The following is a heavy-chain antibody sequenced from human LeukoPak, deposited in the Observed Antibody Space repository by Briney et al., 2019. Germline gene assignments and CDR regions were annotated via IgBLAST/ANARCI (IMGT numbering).Heavy chain of an antibody. V-gene: IGHV3-23*01. CDR2: ISTSGGYT. CDR1: GFTFSYA. CDR3: AKDRFSGKYYHYYGLDV. J-gene: IGHJ6*02. D-gene: IGHD3-3*02. Sequence: GGSLRLSCAASGFTFSYAMTWVRQAPGEGLEWVSVISTSGGYTYYADSVKGRFTISRDGSKNTLYLQMNSLRAEDTATYYCAKDRFSGKYYHYYGLDVWGQGTTITVSS.